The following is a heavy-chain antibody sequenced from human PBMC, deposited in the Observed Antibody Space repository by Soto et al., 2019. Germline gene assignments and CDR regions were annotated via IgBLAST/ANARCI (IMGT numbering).Heavy chain of an antibody. V-gene: IGHV4-30-4*01. Sequence: SETLSLTCSDSGDSISTVDYFWAWIRQPPGQALEYIGYIYKSTTTYYNPSFESRVAISLDTSKSQFSLNVTSVTAADTAVYFCARGRYCLTGRCFPNWFDSWGQGTLVTVSS. CDR3: ARGRYCLTGRCFPNWFDS. J-gene: IGHJ5*01. D-gene: IGHD2-15*01. CDR2: IYKSTTT. CDR1: GDSISTVDYF.